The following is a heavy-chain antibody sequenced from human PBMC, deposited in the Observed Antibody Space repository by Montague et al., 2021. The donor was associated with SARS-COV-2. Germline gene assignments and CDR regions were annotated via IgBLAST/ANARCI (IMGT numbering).Heavy chain of an antibody. CDR3: ARSGVGIFDFYYFDS. CDR2: SYQYGAT. V-gene: IGHV4-38-2*02. Sequence: SETLSLTCSVSGFSISSGYYWCCILQTPGKRLEWFGSSYQYGATSYSPSLNHPVTILLDTSKNQFSLSLTSVTAADTAVYYCARSGVGIFDFYYFDSRGQGSLVTVSS. CDR1: GFSISSGYY. D-gene: IGHD3-9*01. J-gene: IGHJ4*02.